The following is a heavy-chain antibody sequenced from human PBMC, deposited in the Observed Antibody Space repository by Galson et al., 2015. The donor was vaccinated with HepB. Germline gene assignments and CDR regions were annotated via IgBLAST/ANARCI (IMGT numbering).Heavy chain of an antibody. CDR2: ISAYNGNT. CDR1: GYTFTSYG. V-gene: IGHV1-18*01. Sequence: SVKVSCKASGYTFTSYGISWVRQAPGQGLEWMGWISAYNGNTNYAQKLQGRVTMTTDTSTSTAYMELRSLRSDDTAVYYCARNTDNVDTAMVTAAFDIWGQVTMVTVSS. D-gene: IGHD5-18*01. J-gene: IGHJ3*02. CDR3: ARNTDNVDTAMVTAAFDI.